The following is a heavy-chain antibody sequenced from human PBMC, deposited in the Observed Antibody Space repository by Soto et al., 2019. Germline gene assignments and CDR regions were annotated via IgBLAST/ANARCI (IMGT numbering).Heavy chain of an antibody. J-gene: IGHJ6*03. CDR1: GYTLTELS. CDR3: ARGYSSSLGYMDV. CDR2: FDPEDGET. V-gene: IGHV1-24*01. D-gene: IGHD6-6*01. Sequence: GASVKVSCKVSGYTLTELSMHWVRQAPGKGLEWMGGFDPEDGETIYAQKFQGRVTMTRNTSISTAYMELSSLRSEDTAVYYCARGYSSSLGYMDVWGKGTTVTVSS.